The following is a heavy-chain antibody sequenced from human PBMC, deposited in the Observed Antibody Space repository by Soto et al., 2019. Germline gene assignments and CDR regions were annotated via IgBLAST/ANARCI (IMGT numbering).Heavy chain of an antibody. Sequence: QVQLQESGPGLVKPSETLSLTCTVSGGSISSYYWSWIRQPPGKGLEWIGYIYYSGSTNYNPSLKSRVTQPVDTSKNQSSLKLSSVTAADTAVYYCASRVGSSWQFDYWGQGTLVTVSS. CDR1: GGSISSYY. J-gene: IGHJ4*02. V-gene: IGHV4-59*08. CDR2: IYYSGST. CDR3: ASRVGSSWQFDY. D-gene: IGHD6-13*01.